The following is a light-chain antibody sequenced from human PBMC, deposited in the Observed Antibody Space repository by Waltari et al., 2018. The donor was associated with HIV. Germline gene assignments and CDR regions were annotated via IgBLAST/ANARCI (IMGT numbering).Light chain of an antibody. CDR1: NSDIATYNR. Sequence: QSALTQPLAVSGSPGQSVTISCTGTNSDIATYNRVCWYHQTPGTAPKLMIYDVNSRPSGVPARFSGSKSGNTASLTISGLQAEDEGDYYCSSYTTTTARVFGTGTKVTVL. V-gene: IGLV2-18*02. CDR3: SSYTTTTARV. CDR2: DVN. J-gene: IGLJ1*01.